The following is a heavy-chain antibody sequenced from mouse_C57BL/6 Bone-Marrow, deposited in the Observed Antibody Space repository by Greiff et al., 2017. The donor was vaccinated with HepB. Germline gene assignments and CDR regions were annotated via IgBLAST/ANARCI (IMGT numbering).Heavy chain of an antibody. D-gene: IGHD4-1*02. V-gene: IGHV8-5*01. J-gene: IGHJ3*01. CDR2: IWWNDDK. CDR3: AQSNWDGGFAD. CDR1: GFSLSTSNMG. Sequence: QVQLKESGPGILQPSQSLSLSCSFSGFSLSTSNMGIGWLRQPSGLGLVWLAHIWWNDDKYYNPYLKSRHTISKDTSNNQVFLKITNVDTADTATYYCAQSNWDGGFADWGQGTLVTVSA.